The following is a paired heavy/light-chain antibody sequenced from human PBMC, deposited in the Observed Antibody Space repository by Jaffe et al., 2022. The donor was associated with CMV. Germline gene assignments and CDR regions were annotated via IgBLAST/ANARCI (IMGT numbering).Heavy chain of an antibody. Sequence: QVQLVESGGGVVQPGRSLRLSCAASGFTFSSYGMHWVRQAPGKGLEWVAVIWYDGSNKYYADSVKGRFTISRDNSKNTLYLQMNSLRAEDTAVYYCAREIYSSSWYYTLRSYYYGMDVWGQGTTVTVSS. CDR3: AREIYSSSWYYTLRSYYYGMDV. J-gene: IGHJ6*02. V-gene: IGHV3-33*01. CDR1: GFTFSSYG. D-gene: IGHD6-13*01. CDR2: IWYDGSNK.
Light chain of an antibody. J-gene: IGLJ3*02. CDR1: SSDVGGYNY. CDR3: SSYAGSNNGGV. Sequence: QSALTQPPSASGSPGQSVTISCTGTSSDVGGYNYVSWYQQHPGKAPKLMIYEVSKRPSGVPDRFSGSKSGNTASLTVSGLQAEDEADYYCSSYAGSNNGGVFGGGTKLTVL. CDR2: EVS. V-gene: IGLV2-8*01.